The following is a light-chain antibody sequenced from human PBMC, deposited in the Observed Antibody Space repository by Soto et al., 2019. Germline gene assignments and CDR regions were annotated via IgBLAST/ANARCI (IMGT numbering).Light chain of an antibody. CDR3: QQSYSSPRT. Sequence: DIQMTQSPSSLSASVGDRVTLTYRASRSISNYLNWYQQRSGEAPKLLIYAASSLQGGVPSRFSGSGSGTEFTLTINSLQPEDFATYFCQQSYSSPRTFGPGTKVDVK. V-gene: IGKV1-39*01. CDR1: RSISNY. CDR2: AAS. J-gene: IGKJ3*01.